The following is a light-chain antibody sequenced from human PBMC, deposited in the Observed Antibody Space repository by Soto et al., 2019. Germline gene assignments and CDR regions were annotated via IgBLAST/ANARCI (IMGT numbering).Light chain of an antibody. Sequence: EIVLTQSPGTLSLSPGERATLSCRASQSISSSYLAWYQRKPGQAPRLLIYGASSRATGIPDRFSGSGSVTGFTLTISRLEPEDFAVSYCQQYGSSPITFSQGTRLEIK. CDR1: QSISSSY. CDR2: GAS. V-gene: IGKV3-20*01. CDR3: QQYGSSPIT. J-gene: IGKJ5*01.